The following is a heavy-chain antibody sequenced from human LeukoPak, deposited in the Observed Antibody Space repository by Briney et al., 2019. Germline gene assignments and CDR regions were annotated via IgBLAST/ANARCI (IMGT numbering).Heavy chain of an antibody. J-gene: IGHJ4*02. CDR3: AQGGDYDPYYFDY. D-gene: IGHD2-21*02. Sequence: PSETLSLTCTVPGGSISSYFWSWIRQPPGKGLEWIGYIYYSGSTNYNPSLKSRVTISVDTSKNQFSLKLSSVTAADTAVYYCAQGGDYDPYYFDYWGQGTLVTVSS. CDR2: IYYSGST. V-gene: IGHV4-59*01. CDR1: GGSISSYF.